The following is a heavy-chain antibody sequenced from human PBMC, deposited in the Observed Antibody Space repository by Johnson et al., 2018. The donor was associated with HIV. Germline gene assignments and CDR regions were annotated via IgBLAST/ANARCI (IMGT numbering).Heavy chain of an antibody. V-gene: IGHV3-33*01. CDR2: IWYDGSNK. CDR1: GFTFSSYG. Sequence: QVQLVESGGGVVQPGRSLRLSCAASGFTFSSYGMHWVRQAPGKGLEWVAVIWYDGSNKYYGDSVKGRFTISRDNSKNTLYLQMNSLRAEDTAVYYCAREDTAVVIKRAFDIWGQGTMVTVSS. CDR3: AREDTAVVIKRAFDI. D-gene: IGHD5-18*01. J-gene: IGHJ3*02.